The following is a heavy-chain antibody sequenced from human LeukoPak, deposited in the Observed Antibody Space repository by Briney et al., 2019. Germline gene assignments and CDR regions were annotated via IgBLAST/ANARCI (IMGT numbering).Heavy chain of an antibody. V-gene: IGHV4-39*07. Sequence: PSETLSLTCTVSGGSISSSSYYWGWIRQPPGKGLEWIGSIYYSGSTYYNPSLKSRVTISVDTSKNQFSLKLSSVTAADTAVYYCARDRPSITMVRGVLVDYWGQGTLVTVSS. CDR3: ARDRPSITMVRGVLVDY. D-gene: IGHD3-10*01. J-gene: IGHJ4*02. CDR1: GGSISSSSYY. CDR2: IYYSGST.